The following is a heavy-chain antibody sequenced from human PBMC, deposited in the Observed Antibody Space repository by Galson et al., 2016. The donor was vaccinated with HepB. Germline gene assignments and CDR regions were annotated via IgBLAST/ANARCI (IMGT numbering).Heavy chain of an antibody. CDR2: VYWDDDK. D-gene: IGHD3-3*01. J-gene: IGHJ4*02. CDR3: VRVYNDFWSGSLNSGLYYFDY. Sequence: PALVKPTQTLTLTCTFSGFPLSTTRVGVGWIRQPPGKALAWLALVYWDDDKRYSPSLRNRLTITKDTSENQVVLTVTNVDPADTATYYCVRVYNDFWSGSLNSGLYYFDYWGQGTLVTVSS. CDR1: GFPLSTTRVG. V-gene: IGHV2-5*02.